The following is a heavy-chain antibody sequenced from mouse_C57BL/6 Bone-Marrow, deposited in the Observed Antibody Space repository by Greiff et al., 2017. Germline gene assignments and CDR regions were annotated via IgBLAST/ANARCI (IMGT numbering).Heavy chain of an antibody. D-gene: IGHD3-2*02. CDR1: GFTFSDYY. V-gene: IGHV5-16*01. CDR3: ARDGDSSGHFAY. Sequence: EVQLVESEGGLVQPGSSMKLSCTASGFTFSDYYMAWVRQVPEKGLEWVANINYDGSSTYYLASLKSRFIISRDNAKNILYLQMSSLKSEDTATYYCARDGDSSGHFAYWGQGTLVTVSA. CDR2: INYDGSST. J-gene: IGHJ3*01.